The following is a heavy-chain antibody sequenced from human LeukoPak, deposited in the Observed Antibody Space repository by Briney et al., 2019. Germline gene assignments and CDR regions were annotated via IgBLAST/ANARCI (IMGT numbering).Heavy chain of an antibody. CDR3: ASYDYGDYTIDY. D-gene: IGHD4-17*01. V-gene: IGHV4-39*01. CDR1: GGSISSSSYY. J-gene: IGHJ4*02. CDR2: IYYSGST. Sequence: SETLSLTCTVSGGSISSSSYYWGWIRQPPGKGLEWIGSIYYSGSTYYNPSLKSRVTISVDTSKNQFSLKLSSVTAADTAVYYCASYDYGDYTIDYWGQGTLVTVSS.